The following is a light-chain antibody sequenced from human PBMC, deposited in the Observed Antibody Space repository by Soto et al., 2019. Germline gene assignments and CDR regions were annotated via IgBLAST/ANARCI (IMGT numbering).Light chain of an antibody. V-gene: IGKV1-39*01. Sequence: DVQMTQSPSSLSASVGDSVTITCRSSQTVKTYLNWYQHKPGKAPQLLIYASSRLQTGVASRFSGSGYGTYFSLNISSLQPEDFATYYCQQTSTTPGTFGQGTKVEIK. CDR1: QTVKTY. CDR3: QQTSTTPGT. CDR2: ASS. J-gene: IGKJ1*01.